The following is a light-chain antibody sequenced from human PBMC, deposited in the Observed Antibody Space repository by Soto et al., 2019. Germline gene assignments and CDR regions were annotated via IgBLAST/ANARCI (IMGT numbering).Light chain of an antibody. Sequence: EIVLTQSPGILSLSPGEIATLSCSASQSVSNDFLAWYQQKPGQAPRLLIYGASTRATDVPDRFSGSGSGADFTLSISRLEPEDFAVYYCQQYGSSPPRTFGQGTKVDIK. CDR1: QSVSNDF. V-gene: IGKV3-20*01. CDR3: QQYGSSPPRT. J-gene: IGKJ1*01. CDR2: GAS.